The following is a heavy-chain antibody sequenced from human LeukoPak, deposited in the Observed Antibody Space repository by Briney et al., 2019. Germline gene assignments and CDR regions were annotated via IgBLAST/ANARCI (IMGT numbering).Heavy chain of an antibody. D-gene: IGHD2-2*01. CDR2: ISYDGSNK. J-gene: IGHJ4*02. CDR1: GIVFNNAW. V-gene: IGHV3-30*18. CDR3: AKKMSRPENYFDY. Sequence: GGSLRLSCAASGIVFNNAWMTWVRQAPGKGLEWVAVISYDGSNKYYADSVKGRFTISRDNSKNTLYLQMNSLRAEDTAVYYCAKKMSRPENYFDYWGQGTLVTVSS.